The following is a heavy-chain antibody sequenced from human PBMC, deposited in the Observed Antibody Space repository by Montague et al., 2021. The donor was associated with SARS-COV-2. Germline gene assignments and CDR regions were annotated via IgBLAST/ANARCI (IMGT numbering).Heavy chain of an antibody. D-gene: IGHD1-26*01. CDR2: ICGDGHCT. Sequence: SLRLSCAASGLTFSSNWMFWVRQAPGKGLVWVSGICGDGHCTSYADSVKGRFTISRDNAKNTLYLQMNSLRGEDTAMYYCVSAIVGATNYWGQGTLVTVSS. CDR3: VSAIVGATNY. V-gene: IGHV3-74*01. J-gene: IGHJ4*02. CDR1: GLTFSSNW.